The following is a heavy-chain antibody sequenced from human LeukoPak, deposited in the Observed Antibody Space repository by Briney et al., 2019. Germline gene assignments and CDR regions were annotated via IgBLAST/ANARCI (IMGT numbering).Heavy chain of an antibody. CDR2: IGARGRNT. D-gene: IGHD1-14*01. CDR1: GFTFTRHA. CDR3: TKEPELLPSGDWFDP. V-gene: IGHV3-23*01. Sequence: PGGSLRLPCAASGFTFTRHAMSWVRQAPGKGLEWVSGIGARGRNTYYADSVQGRFTTSRDNSQDKLFLQMNSLRDDDTAIYYCTKEPELLPSGDWFDPWGQGTLVTVSS. J-gene: IGHJ5*02.